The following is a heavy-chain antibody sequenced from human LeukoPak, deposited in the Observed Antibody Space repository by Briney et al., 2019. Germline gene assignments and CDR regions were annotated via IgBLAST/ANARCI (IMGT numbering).Heavy chain of an antibody. V-gene: IGHV1-18*01. D-gene: IGHD3-3*01. CDR1: GYTFTSYG. CDR2: ISIYNGNT. Sequence: EASVRVSCKAYGYTFTSYGSSWVRQAPGQGLEWMGWISIYNGNTNYAQKLQGRVTMTTDTSTSTVYMEVRSLRSDDTAVYYCARDVTIFGVGYYYYYMDVWGKGTTVTVSS. CDR3: ARDVTIFGVGYYYYYMDV. J-gene: IGHJ6*03.